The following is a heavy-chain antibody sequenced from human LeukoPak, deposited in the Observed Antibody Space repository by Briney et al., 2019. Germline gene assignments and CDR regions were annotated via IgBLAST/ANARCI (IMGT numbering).Heavy chain of an antibody. J-gene: IGHJ4*02. CDR3: AKDLTTVTSQGDY. D-gene: IGHD4-17*01. Sequence: GGSLRLSCAASGFTFSSYGMHWVRQAPGKGLEWVAFIRYDGSDKYYADSVKGRFTISRDNSNNTLYLQMNSLRAEDTAVYYCAKDLTTVTSQGDYWGQGTLVTVSS. V-gene: IGHV3-30*02. CDR2: IRYDGSDK. CDR1: GFTFSSYG.